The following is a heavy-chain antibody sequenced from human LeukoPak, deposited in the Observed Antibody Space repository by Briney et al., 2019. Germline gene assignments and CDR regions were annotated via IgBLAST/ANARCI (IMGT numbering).Heavy chain of an antibody. CDR2: INPYDGST. CDR1: GYTFHKNY. D-gene: IGHD2-21*02. Sequence: GASVKVSCKASGYTFHKNYMHWVRRAPGQRVEWRGVINPYDGSTTYAQSFQGRVTVTRDTSTNAVYMELRSLRDEDTGVYYCARGAPRDRAVTGLRAFDVWGQGTMVTVSS. CDR3: ARGAPRDRAVTGLRAFDV. J-gene: IGHJ3*01. V-gene: IGHV1-46*02.